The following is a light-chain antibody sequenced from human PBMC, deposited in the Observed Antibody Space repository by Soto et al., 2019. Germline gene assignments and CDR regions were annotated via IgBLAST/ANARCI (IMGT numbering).Light chain of an antibody. CDR1: QSVSSN. J-gene: IGKJ1*01. Sequence: EMVLTQSPVTLSVSPGERATRSCRASQSVSSNLAWYQHRPGQAPRLLIFGASTRATGVPARFSGGGSGTEFTLTISSLQSEDFALYYCQQYMHWPRTFGQGTKVDIK. CDR2: GAS. CDR3: QQYMHWPRT. V-gene: IGKV3-15*01.